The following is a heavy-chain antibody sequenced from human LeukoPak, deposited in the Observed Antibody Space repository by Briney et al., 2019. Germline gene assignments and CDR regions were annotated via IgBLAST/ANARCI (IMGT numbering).Heavy chain of an antibody. CDR3: ARDRQQRLESGDYYMDV. CDR1: GGSISSSSYY. Sequence: SETLSLTCTVSGGSISSSSYYWGWIRQPPGKGLEWIGSIYYSGSTYYNPSLKSRVTISVDTSKNQFSLKLSSVTAADTAVYYCARDRQQRLESGDYYMDVWGKGTTVTISS. CDR2: IYYSGST. J-gene: IGHJ6*03. D-gene: IGHD6-19*01. V-gene: IGHV4-39*07.